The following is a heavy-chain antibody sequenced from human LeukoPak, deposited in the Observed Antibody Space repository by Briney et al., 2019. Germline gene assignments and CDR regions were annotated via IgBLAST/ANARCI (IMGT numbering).Heavy chain of an antibody. CDR3: ARALGSSCHHYNRDLDD. J-gene: IGHJ4*02. CDR2: ISSSSSYI. D-gene: IGHD2-2*01. CDR1: GFTFSSYS. Sequence: GGSLRLSCAASGFTFSSYSMNWVRQAPGKGLEWVSSISSSSSYIYYADSVKGRFTISRDNAKNSLYLQMNSLRAEDTAVYYCARALGSSCHHYNRDLDDWAQGTLVTVSS. V-gene: IGHV3-21*01.